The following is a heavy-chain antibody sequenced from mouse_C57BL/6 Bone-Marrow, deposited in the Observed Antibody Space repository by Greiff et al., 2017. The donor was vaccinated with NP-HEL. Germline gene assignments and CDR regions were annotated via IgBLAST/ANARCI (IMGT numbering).Heavy chain of an antibody. J-gene: IGHJ3*01. CDR3: ARGTLRTWFAY. Sequence: VQLQESGAELVKPGASVKISCKASGYAFSSYWMNWVKQRPGKGLEWIGQIYPGDGDTNYNGKFKGKATLTADKSSSTAYMQLSSLTSEDSAVYFCARGTLRTWFAYWGQGTLVTVSA. V-gene: IGHV1-80*01. CDR1: GYAFSSYW. CDR2: IYPGDGDT.